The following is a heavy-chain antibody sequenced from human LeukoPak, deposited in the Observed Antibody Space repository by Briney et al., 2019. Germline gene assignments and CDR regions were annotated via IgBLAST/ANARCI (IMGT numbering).Heavy chain of an antibody. D-gene: IGHD3-16*02. CDR1: GFTFSNYA. J-gene: IGHJ4*02. V-gene: IGHV3-23*01. CDR2: ISGSGGST. Sequence: GGSLRLSCAASGFTFSNYAMSWVRQAPGKGLEWVSAISGSGGSTYYADSVKGRFTISRDNSKNTLYMQMNSLRPEDTAVYYCARGLSDYDYVWGSYRYTDWGQGTLVTVSS. CDR3: ARGLSDYDYVWGSYRYTD.